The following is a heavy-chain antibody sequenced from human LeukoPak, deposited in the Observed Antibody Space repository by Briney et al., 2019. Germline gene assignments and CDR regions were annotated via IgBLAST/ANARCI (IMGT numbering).Heavy chain of an antibody. CDR1: GGSISGYY. Sequence: SETLSLTCTVSGGSISGYYWNWIRQPPGKGLEWIGYIYYTGTTNYNPSLKSRLTISLDTSKNQFSLKPSSVTAADTAVYYCARESGPGYYFDYWGQGTLVTVS. CDR2: IYYTGTT. D-gene: IGHD1-26*01. CDR3: ARESGPGYYFDY. V-gene: IGHV4-59*12. J-gene: IGHJ4*02.